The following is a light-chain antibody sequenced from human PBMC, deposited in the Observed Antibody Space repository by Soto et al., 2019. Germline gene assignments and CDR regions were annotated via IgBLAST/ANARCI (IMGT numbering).Light chain of an antibody. J-gene: IGLJ1*01. CDR1: SSDVGGYNY. CDR2: DVS. CDR3: SSYTSSSIYV. V-gene: IGLV2-14*01. Sequence: QSVLTQPASVSGSPGQSITTSCTGTSSDVGGYNYVSWYQQHPGKAPKLMIYDVSNRPSGVSNRFSGSKSGNTASLTISGLQAEDETDYYCSSYTSSSIYVFGTGTKLTVL.